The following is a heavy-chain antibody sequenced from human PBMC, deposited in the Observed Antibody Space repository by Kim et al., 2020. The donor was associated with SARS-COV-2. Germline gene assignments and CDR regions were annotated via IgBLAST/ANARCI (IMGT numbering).Heavy chain of an antibody. CDR2: IYWDDDK. CDR3: AHSGYYDFWSGYYSPYYYYGMDV. D-gene: IGHD3-3*01. V-gene: IGHV2-5*02. J-gene: IGHJ6*02. Sequence: SGPTLVNPTQTLTLTCTFSGFSLSTSGVGVGWIRQPPGKALEWLALIYWDDDKRYSPSLKSRLTITKDTSKNQVVLTMTNMDPVDTATYYCAHSGYYDFWSGYYSPYYYYGMDVWGQGTTVTVSS. CDR1: GFSLSTSGVG.